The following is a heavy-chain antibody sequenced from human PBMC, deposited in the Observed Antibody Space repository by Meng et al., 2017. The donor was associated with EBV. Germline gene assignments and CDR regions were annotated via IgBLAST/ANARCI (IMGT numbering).Heavy chain of an antibody. CDR2: INPNSGGT. J-gene: IGHJ4*02. Sequence: QVERWHSGVAVQKPEASVKVSCKAPGYTFTGYYMHWVRQAPGQGLEWMGRINPNSGGTNYAQKFQGRVTMTRDTSISTAYMELSRLRSDDTAVYYCARSRSSPDVPLDYWGQGTLVTVSS. V-gene: IGHV1-2*06. CDR3: ARSRSSPDVPLDY. CDR1: GYTFTGYY. D-gene: IGHD6-19*01.